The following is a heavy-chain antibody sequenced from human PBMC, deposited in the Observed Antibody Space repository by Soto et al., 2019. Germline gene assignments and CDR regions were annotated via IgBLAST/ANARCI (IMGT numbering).Heavy chain of an antibody. V-gene: IGHV1-18*04. J-gene: IGHJ5*02. D-gene: IGHD6-19*01. CDR3: ARIFYSSGWYGWFDP. Sequence: ASVKVSCKASGYTFTNYGISWVRQAPGQGLEWMGWISACNGNTKYAQKVQGRVTLTRDTSTSTAYMELSSLRSEDTAVYYCARIFYSSGWYGWFDPWGQGTLVTVSS. CDR1: GYTFTNYG. CDR2: ISACNGNT.